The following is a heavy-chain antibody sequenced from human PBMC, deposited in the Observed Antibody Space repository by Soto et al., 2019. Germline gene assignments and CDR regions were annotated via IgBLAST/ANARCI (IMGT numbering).Heavy chain of an antibody. CDR1: GYTFTGYY. V-gene: IGHV1-2*04. D-gene: IGHD2-15*01. CDR2: INPNSGGT. J-gene: IGHJ4*02. CDR3: ARRQIQRSTHF. Sequence: ASVKVSCKASGYTFTGYYMHWVRPAPGQGLEWMGWINPNSGGTNYAQKFQGWVTMTRDTSISTAYMELSRLRSDDTAVCYCARRQIQRSTHFCGQGILVTGSS.